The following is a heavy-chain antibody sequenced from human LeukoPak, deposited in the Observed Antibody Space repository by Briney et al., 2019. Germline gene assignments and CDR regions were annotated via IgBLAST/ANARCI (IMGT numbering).Heavy chain of an antibody. CDR1: GESFSGYY. V-gene: IGHV4-34*01. J-gene: IGHJ3*02. D-gene: IGHD1-14*01. CDR2: INHSGST. CDR3: ARTGFFAGFDI. Sequence: PSETLSLTCAVYGESFSGYYWSWIRQPPGKGLEWIGEINHSGSTNYNPSLKSRVTISIDTSKNNFSLRLSSVTAADTAVYYCARTGFFAGFDIWGQGTMVTVSS.